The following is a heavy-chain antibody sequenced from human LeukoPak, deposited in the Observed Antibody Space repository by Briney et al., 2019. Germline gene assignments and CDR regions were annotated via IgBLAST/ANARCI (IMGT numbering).Heavy chain of an antibody. Sequence: GASVKVSCKASGYTFTSYGISWVRQAPGQGLEWMGWISAYNGNTNYAQKLQGRVTMTTDTSTSTAYMEVRSLRSDDTAMYYCARDALWGSFPLDYHYGMDVWGQGTTVTVSS. CDR3: ARDALWGSFPLDYHYGMDV. CDR1: GYTFTSYG. V-gene: IGHV1-18*01. CDR2: ISAYNGNT. D-gene: IGHD7-27*01. J-gene: IGHJ6*02.